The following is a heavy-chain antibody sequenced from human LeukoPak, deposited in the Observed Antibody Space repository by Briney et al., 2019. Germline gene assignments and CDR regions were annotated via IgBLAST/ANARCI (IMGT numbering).Heavy chain of an antibody. CDR2: ISAYNGNT. Sequence: ASVKVSCKASGYTFTGYYMHWVRQAPGQGLEWMGWISAYNGNTNYAQKLQGRVTMTTDTSTSTAYMELRSLRSDDTAVYYCARDYYDSSGYNWLDPWGQGTLVTVSS. V-gene: IGHV1-18*04. D-gene: IGHD3-22*01. J-gene: IGHJ5*02. CDR3: ARDYYDSSGYNWLDP. CDR1: GYTFTGYY.